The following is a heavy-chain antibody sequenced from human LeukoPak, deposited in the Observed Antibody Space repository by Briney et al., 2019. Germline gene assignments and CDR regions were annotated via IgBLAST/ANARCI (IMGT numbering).Heavy chain of an antibody. Sequence: GGSLRLSCAASGFTFSSYAMSWVRQAPGKGLEWVSAISGSGGSTYYADSVKGRFTISRDNSKNTLYLQMNSLSAEDTAVYYCAKSGGGIVVVPAAIGYMDVWGKGTTVTVSS. V-gene: IGHV3-23*01. CDR2: ISGSGGST. CDR3: AKSGGGIVVVPAAIGYMDV. CDR1: GFTFSSYA. J-gene: IGHJ6*03. D-gene: IGHD2-2*01.